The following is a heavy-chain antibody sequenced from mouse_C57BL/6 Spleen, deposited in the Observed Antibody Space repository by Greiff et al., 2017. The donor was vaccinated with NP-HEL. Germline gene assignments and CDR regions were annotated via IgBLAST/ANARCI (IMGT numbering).Heavy chain of an antibody. CDR1: GFSLTSYG. D-gene: IGHD1-1*01. CDR3: ARNNDYYGSSYWYFDV. Sequence: VQLVESGPGLVQPSQSLSITCTVSGFSLTSYGVHWVRQSPGKGLEWLGVIWSGGSTDYNAAFISRLSISKDNSTSQVFFKMNSLQADDTAIYYCARNNDYYGSSYWYFDVWGTGTTVTVSS. J-gene: IGHJ1*03. V-gene: IGHV2-2*01. CDR2: IWSGGST.